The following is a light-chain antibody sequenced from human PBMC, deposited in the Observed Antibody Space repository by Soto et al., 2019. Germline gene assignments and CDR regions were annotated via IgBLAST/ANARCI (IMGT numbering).Light chain of an antibody. V-gene: IGKV1-5*03. Sequence: DIQMTQSPSTLSGSVGDRVTITCRASQSISPWLAWYQQKPGKAPKILIYKASSLESGVPSRFSGSGSGTEFTLTISSLQPDDFATYYCQQYKTYFRTFGQGTKLEIK. CDR3: QQYKTYFRT. CDR2: KAS. J-gene: IGKJ2*01. CDR1: QSISPW.